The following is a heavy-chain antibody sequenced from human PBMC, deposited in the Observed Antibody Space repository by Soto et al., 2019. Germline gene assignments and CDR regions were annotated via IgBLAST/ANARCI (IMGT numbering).Heavy chain of an antibody. V-gene: IGHV3-33*01. CDR2: IWYDGSNK. J-gene: IGHJ6*02. Sequence: QVQLVESGGGVVQPGRSLRLSCAASGFTFSSYGMHWVRQAPGKGLEWVAVIWYDGSNKYYADSVKGRFTISRDNSKNTVDLQMNSLRAEDTAVYYCAREGTVRRYFDWLQYYYGMDVWGQGTTVTVAS. CDR1: GFTFSSYG. CDR3: AREGTVRRYFDWLQYYYGMDV. D-gene: IGHD3-9*01.